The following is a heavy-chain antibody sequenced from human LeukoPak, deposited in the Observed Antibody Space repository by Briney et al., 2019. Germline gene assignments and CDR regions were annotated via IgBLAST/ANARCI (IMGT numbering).Heavy chain of an antibody. CDR3: AAGAVGGT. CDR1: GFIFSSYG. V-gene: IGHV3-30*03. D-gene: IGHD1-26*01. CDR2: ISYDGSNK. J-gene: IGHJ5*02. Sequence: GGSLRLSCAASGFIFSSYGMHWVRQAPGKGLEWGAVISYDGSNKYYADSVKGRFTISRDNAKNSLYLHMNSLRAEDTAVYYCAAGAVGGTWGQGELVTVSS.